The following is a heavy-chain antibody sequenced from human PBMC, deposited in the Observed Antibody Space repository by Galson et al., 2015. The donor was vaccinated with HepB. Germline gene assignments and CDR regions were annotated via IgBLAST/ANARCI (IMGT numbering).Heavy chain of an antibody. CDR2: ISYDGSNK. CDR1: GFTFSSYD. Sequence: SLRLSCAASGFTFSSYDMHWVRQAPGKGLEWVAVISYDGSNKYFADSVKGRFTISRDSSKNTLYLQMNSLRAEDTAVYYCAKEARWGVRGVMKHYYYGMDVWGQGTTVTVSS. CDR3: AKEARWGVRGVMKHYYYGMDV. V-gene: IGHV3-30*18. D-gene: IGHD3-10*01. J-gene: IGHJ6*02.